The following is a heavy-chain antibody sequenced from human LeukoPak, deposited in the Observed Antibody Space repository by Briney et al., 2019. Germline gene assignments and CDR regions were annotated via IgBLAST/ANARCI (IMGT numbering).Heavy chain of an antibody. CDR3: AKDWTNFVVVPAALGMDV. J-gene: IGHJ6*02. CDR2: IYYVGSNK. D-gene: IGHD2-2*01. V-gene: IGHV3-30*02. Sequence: GGSLRLSCAASGFTFSSFAMHWVRQPPGKGLEWVEVIYYVGSNKYYADSVKGRFTISRDNSKNTLYLQMNSLRAEDTAVYYCAKDWTNFVVVPAALGMDVWGQGTTVTVSS. CDR1: GFTFSSFA.